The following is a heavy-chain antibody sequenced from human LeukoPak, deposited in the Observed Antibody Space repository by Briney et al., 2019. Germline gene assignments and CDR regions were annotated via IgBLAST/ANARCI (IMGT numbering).Heavy chain of an antibody. V-gene: IGHV4-38-2*02. CDR1: GYSISSGYY. Sequence: PSETLSLTCTVSGYSISSGYYWGWFRQPPGKGLEWIGSIYHSGGTYYNPSHKSRVHISVDTSKNQFSLKLSSVIAADTAVYYCARVEHYYDSSGYYITGRKYFQHWGQGTLVTVSS. D-gene: IGHD3-22*01. J-gene: IGHJ1*01. CDR2: IYHSGGT. CDR3: ARVEHYYDSSGYYITGRKYFQH.